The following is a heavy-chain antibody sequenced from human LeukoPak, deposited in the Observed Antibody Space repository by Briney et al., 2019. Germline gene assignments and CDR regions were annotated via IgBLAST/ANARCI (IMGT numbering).Heavy chain of an antibody. J-gene: IGHJ2*01. D-gene: IGHD3-22*01. Sequence: SETLSLTCTVSGGSISSSSYYWGWIRQPPGKGLEWIGSIYYSGSTYYNPSLKSRVTISVDTSKNQFSLKLSSVTAADTAVYYCARTIRNPHTYYYDSSGYYYWYFDLWGRGTLVTVSS. V-gene: IGHV4-39*01. CDR3: ARTIRNPHTYYYDSSGYYYWYFDL. CDR2: IYYSGST. CDR1: GGSISSSSYY.